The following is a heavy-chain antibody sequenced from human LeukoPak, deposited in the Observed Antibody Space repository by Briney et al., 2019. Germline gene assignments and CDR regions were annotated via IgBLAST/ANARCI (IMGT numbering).Heavy chain of an antibody. Sequence: SSETLSLTCTVSGYSISSGYYWGWIRQPPGKGLEWIGSIYHSGSTYYNPSLKSRVTISVDTYKNQFSLKLSSVTAADTALYYCAKDRGSWIQLWRGFDYWGQGTLVTVSS. J-gene: IGHJ4*02. CDR3: AKDRGSWIQLWRGFDY. V-gene: IGHV4-38-2*02. CDR2: IYHSGST. D-gene: IGHD5-18*01. CDR1: GYSISSGYY.